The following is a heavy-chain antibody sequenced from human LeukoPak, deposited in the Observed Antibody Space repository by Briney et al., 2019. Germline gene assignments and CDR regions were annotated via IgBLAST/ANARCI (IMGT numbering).Heavy chain of an antibody. Sequence: PGGSLTLSCAASGSTFSYYSMHWVGQAPGKGLEWVAFIRYDGSEKYYAASVKGRSTISRDNAKNSLYLQMDSLRVEDTAVYYCARDPPSRGTRYFDYWGQGTLVTVSS. CDR1: GSTFSYYS. V-gene: IGHV3-30*02. CDR3: ARDPPSRGTRYFDY. D-gene: IGHD3-16*01. CDR2: IRYDGSEK. J-gene: IGHJ4*02.